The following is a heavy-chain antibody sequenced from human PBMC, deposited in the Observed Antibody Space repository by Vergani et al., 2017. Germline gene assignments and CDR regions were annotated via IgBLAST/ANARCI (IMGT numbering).Heavy chain of an antibody. J-gene: IGHJ4*02. CDR1: GGSISSSSYY. CDR2: IYYSGST. CDR3: ARRGGSSSWGDRVDY. D-gene: IGHD6-13*01. Sequence: QVQLQESGPGLVKPSETLSLTCTVSGGSISSSSYYWGWIRQPPGKGLEWIGSIYYSGSTYYNPSLKSRVTISVDTSKNQFSLKLSSVTAADTAVYYCARRGGSSSWGDRVDYWGQGTLVTVSS. V-gene: IGHV4-39*01.